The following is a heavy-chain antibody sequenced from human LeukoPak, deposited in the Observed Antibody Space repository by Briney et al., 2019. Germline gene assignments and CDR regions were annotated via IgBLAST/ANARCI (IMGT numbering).Heavy chain of an antibody. D-gene: IGHD6-13*01. Sequence: SVKVSCKASGGTFSSYAISWVRQAPGQGLEWMGGIIPIFGTANYAQKFQGRVTITADDSTSTAYMELSSLRSEDTAVYFCASAPRYSSSWPNNWFDPWGQGTLVTVSS. CDR3: ASAPRYSSSWPNNWFDP. J-gene: IGHJ5*02. V-gene: IGHV1-69*13. CDR2: IIPIFGTA. CDR1: GGTFSSYA.